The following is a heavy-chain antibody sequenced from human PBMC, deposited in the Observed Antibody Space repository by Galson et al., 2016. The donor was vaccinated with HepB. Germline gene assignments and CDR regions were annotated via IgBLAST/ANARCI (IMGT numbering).Heavy chain of an antibody. D-gene: IGHD5/OR15-5a*01. Sequence: SLRLSCAASGFTFRSYYMHWVRQVTGKGLEWVSAIGTSGDTYYPDSVKGRFTISREDGKSSLYLQMDSLKAGDTALSFCVRCLDAFDLWGQGTVVTVSS. CDR2: IGTSGDT. CDR3: VRCLDAFDL. CDR1: GFTFRSYY. V-gene: IGHV3-13*01. J-gene: IGHJ3*01.